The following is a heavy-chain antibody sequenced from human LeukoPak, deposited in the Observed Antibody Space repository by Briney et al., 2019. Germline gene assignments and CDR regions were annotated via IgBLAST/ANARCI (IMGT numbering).Heavy chain of an antibody. J-gene: IGHJ4*02. V-gene: IGHV3-48*03. CDR1: GFTFSSYE. CDR2: ISSSGSTI. D-gene: IGHD1-26*01. CDR3: ARDLNSYSGSYYLMDY. Sequence: PGGSLRLSCAASGFTFSSYEMNWVRQAPGKGLEWVSYISSSGSTIYYADSVKGRFTISRDNAKNSLYLQMNSLRAEDTAVYCCARDLNSYSGSYYLMDYWGQGTLVTVSS.